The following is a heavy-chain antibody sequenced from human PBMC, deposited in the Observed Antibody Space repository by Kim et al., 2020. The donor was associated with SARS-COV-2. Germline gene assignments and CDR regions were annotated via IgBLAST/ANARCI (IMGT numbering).Heavy chain of an antibody. CDR2: IYTSGST. J-gene: IGHJ5*02. Sequence: SETLSLTCTVSGGSISSYYWSWIRQPAGKGLEWIGRIYTSGSTNYNPSLKSRVTMSVDTSKNQFSLKLSSVTAADTAVYYCARDRAPYSSSWYSAVWFDPWGQGTLVIVSS. CDR3: ARDRAPYSSSWYSAVWFDP. CDR1: GGSISSYY. D-gene: IGHD6-13*01. V-gene: IGHV4-4*07.